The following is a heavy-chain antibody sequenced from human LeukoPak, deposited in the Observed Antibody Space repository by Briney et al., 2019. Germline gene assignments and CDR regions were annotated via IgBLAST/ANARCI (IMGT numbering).Heavy chain of an antibody. CDR1: GYTFNSYY. D-gene: IGHD6-19*01. CDR2: ISPYNGNT. J-gene: IGHJ4*02. Sequence: ASVKVSCKASGYTFNSYYMYWVRQAPGQGLEWMGWISPYNGNTRYAQKFQGRVAMTTDTSTTTAYMELRGLRFNDTAVYYRARAGSGSGWYFDYWGQGTLVTVSS. CDR3: ARAGSGSGWYFDY. V-gene: IGHV1-18*04.